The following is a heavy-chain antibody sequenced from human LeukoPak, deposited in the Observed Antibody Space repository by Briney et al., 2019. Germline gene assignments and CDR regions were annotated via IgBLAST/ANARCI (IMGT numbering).Heavy chain of an antibody. CDR1: GYTFTSYD. CDR2: MNPNSGNT. CDR3: ARRPRDGYNMGGDY. D-gene: IGHD5-24*01. V-gene: IGHV1-8*01. J-gene: IGHJ4*02. Sequence: ASVKVSCKASGYTFTSYDINWVRQATGQGLEWMGWMNPNSGNTGYAQKFQGRVTITRNTSISTAYMELSSLRSEDTAVYYCARRPRDGYNMGGDYWGRGTLVTVSS.